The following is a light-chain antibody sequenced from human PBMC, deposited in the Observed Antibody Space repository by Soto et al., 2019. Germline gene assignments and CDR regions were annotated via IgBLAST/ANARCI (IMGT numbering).Light chain of an antibody. J-gene: IGKJ4*01. CDR1: QSVSSY. CDR2: DAS. CDR3: QQRRDWPLT. V-gene: IGKV3-11*01. Sequence: EIVLTQSPATLSLSPGERATLSCRASQSVSSYLAWCQQKPGQAPRLLISDASNRATGIPARFSGSGSGTDFTLTVSSLEPEDFAVYYCQQRRDWPLTFGGGTKVEI.